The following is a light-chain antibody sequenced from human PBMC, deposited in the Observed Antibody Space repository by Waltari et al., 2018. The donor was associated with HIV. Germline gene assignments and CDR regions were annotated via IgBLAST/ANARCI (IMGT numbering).Light chain of an antibody. J-gene: IGLJ2*01. CDR2: DVT. V-gene: IGLV2-8*01. CDR3: SSYSGSNTLV. CDR1: SSDVGGYND. Sequence: QSALTQPPSASGSPGQSVTISCTGTSSDVGGYNDVSWYQQLPGRAPKLMIYDVTKRPSRVPDRFSGSKSGNTASLTVSGLQSEDESDYFCSSYSGSNTLVFGGGTKLTVL.